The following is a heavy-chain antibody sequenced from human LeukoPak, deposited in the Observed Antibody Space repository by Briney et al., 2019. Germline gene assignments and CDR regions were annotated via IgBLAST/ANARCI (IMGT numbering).Heavy chain of an antibody. D-gene: IGHD5-12*01. CDR2: ISSNGGST. CDR3: AREGHKGGYDY. J-gene: IGHJ4*02. Sequence: GGSLRLSCAASGFTFSSYAMHWVRQAPGKGLEYVSAISSNGGSTYYANSVKGRFTISRDNSKNTLYLQMGSLRAEDMAVYYCAREGHKGGYDYWGQGTLVIVSS. CDR1: GFTFSSYA. V-gene: IGHV3-64*01.